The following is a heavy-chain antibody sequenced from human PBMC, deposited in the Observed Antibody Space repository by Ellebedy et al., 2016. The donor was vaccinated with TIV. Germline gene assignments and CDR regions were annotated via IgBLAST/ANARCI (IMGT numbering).Heavy chain of an antibody. CDR3: ARGGYYDSSEGRGY. J-gene: IGHJ4*02. D-gene: IGHD3-22*01. CDR2: ISSSSSTI. V-gene: IGHV3-48*02. Sequence: GGSLRLXXAASGFTFSSYSMNWVRQAPGKGLEWVSYISSSSSTIYYADSVKGRFTISRDNAKNSLYLQMNSLRDEDTAVYYCARGGYYDSSEGRGYWGQGTLVTVSS. CDR1: GFTFSSYS.